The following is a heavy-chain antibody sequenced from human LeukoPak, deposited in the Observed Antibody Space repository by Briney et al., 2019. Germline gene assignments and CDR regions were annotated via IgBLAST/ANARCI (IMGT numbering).Heavy chain of an antibody. D-gene: IGHD1-26*01. Sequence: PGGSPRLSCAASGFTFSSYEMNWVRQAPGKGLEWVSYISSSGSTIYYADSVKGRFTISRDNAKNSLYLQMNSLRAEDTAVYYCAKAGSYYYFDYWGQGTLVTVSS. CDR1: GFTFSSYE. CDR2: ISSSGSTI. J-gene: IGHJ4*02. CDR3: AKAGSYYYFDY. V-gene: IGHV3-48*03.